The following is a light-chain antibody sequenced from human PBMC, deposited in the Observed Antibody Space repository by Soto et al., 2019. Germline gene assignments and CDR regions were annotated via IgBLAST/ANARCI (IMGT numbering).Light chain of an antibody. CDR3: AAWDDSLIDYV. J-gene: IGLJ1*01. CDR1: TSNIGRNT. V-gene: IGLV1-44*01. Sequence: QSGLTQPPSASGTPGQRVTISCSGSTSNIGRNTVNWYQQLPGTAPKLLIYSNNQRPSGVPDRFSGSKSGTSASLAISGLQSEDEADYYCAAWDDSLIDYVFGPGTKVTVL. CDR2: SNN.